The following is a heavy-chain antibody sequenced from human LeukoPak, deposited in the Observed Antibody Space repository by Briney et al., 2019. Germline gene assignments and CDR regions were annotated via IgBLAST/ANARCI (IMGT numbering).Heavy chain of an antibody. Sequence: PGGSLRLSCAASGFTFISYAMSWVRQAPGKGLEWVSAISGSGGSTYYADSVKGRFTISRDNSKNTLYLQMNSLRAEDTAVYYCAKDPRGPVVNAGWFDPWGQGTLVTVSS. D-gene: IGHD2-21*01. CDR1: GFTFISYA. J-gene: IGHJ5*02. CDR2: ISGSGGST. CDR3: AKDPRGPVVNAGWFDP. V-gene: IGHV3-23*01.